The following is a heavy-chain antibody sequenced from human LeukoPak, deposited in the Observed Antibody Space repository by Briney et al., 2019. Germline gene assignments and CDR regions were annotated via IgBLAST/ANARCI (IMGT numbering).Heavy chain of an antibody. V-gene: IGHV1-69*13. CDR2: IIPIFGTA. CDR1: GYTFTSYY. D-gene: IGHD3-22*01. J-gene: IGHJ4*02. Sequence: ASVKVSCKASGYTFTSYYMHWVRQAPGQGLEWMGGIIPIFGTANYAQKFQGRVTITADESTSTAYMELSSLRSEDTAVYFCARLRLYYDSSGRGYYFDYWGQGTLVTVSS. CDR3: ARLRLYYDSSGRGYYFDY.